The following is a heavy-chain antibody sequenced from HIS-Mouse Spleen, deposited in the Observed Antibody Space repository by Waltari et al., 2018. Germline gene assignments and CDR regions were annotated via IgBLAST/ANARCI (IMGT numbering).Heavy chain of an antibody. CDR1: GYTFTGYY. CDR2: INPNRGGT. D-gene: IGHD3-22*01. Sequence: QVQLVQSGAEVKKPGASVKVSCKASGYTFTGYYMHWVRQAPGQGLEWMGWINPNRGGTNYAQKFQGRVTMTRDTSISTAYMELSRLRSDDTAVYYCAREPPRGMIVVVDYWGQGTLVTVSS. CDR3: AREPPRGMIVVVDY. J-gene: IGHJ4*02. V-gene: IGHV1-2*02.